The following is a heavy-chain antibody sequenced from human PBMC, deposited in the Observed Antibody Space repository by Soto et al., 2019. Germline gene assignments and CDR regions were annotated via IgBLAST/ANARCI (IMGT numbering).Heavy chain of an antibody. CDR1: GGPLSTYP. V-gene: IGHV1-69*13. CDR3: AINVDSGYFVRWCGP. CDR2: VIPICGTT. J-gene: IGHJ5*02. Sequence: GASVKVSCKASGGPLSTYPLSWVRQAPGQGLEWMGDVIPICGTTNYAQNFQGRVTIPADDSSNTAYMELSSLTSADTAVYYCAINVDSGYFVRWCGPWGQGSLVTVSS. D-gene: IGHD3-22*01.